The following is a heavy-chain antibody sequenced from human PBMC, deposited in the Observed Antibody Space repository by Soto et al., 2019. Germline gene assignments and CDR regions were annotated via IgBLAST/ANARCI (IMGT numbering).Heavy chain of an antibody. CDR3: ARVYRITMVRGELSEY. CDR1: GYTFTSYG. CDR2: ISAYNGNT. V-gene: IGHV1-18*01. D-gene: IGHD3-10*01. J-gene: IGHJ4*02. Sequence: QVQLVQSGAEVKKPGASVKVSCKASGYTFTSYGISWVRQAPGQGLEWMGWISAYNGNTNYAQKLQGRVTMTTDTSTSTAYMELRRLRSDDTAGYCCARVYRITMVRGELSEYWGQGTLVTVSS.